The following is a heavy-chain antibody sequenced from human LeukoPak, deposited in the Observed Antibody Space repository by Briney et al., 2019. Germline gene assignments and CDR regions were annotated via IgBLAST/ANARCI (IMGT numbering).Heavy chain of an antibody. CDR3: ARGGVNTFWSGYYGDAFDI. Sequence: GGSLRLSCAASGFTFSSYWMSWVRQAPGKGLGWVANIKQDGSEKYYVDSVKGRFTISRDNAKNSLYLQMNSLRAEDTAVYYCARGGVNTFWSGYYGDAFDIWGQGTMVTVSS. D-gene: IGHD3-3*01. CDR2: IKQDGSEK. J-gene: IGHJ3*02. CDR1: GFTFSSYW. V-gene: IGHV3-7*01.